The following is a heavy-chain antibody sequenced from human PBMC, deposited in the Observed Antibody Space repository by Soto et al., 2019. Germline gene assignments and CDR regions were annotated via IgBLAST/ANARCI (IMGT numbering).Heavy chain of an antibody. V-gene: IGHV3-49*04. J-gene: IGHJ3*02. CDR2: IRSKAYGGTT. Sequence: PGGSLRLSCAASGFTFSGYAMSWVRQAPGKGLEWVGFIRSKAYGGTTEYAASVKGRFTISRDDSKSIAYLQMNSLKTEDTAVYYCTRSHGSAANDAFDIWGQGTMVTVSS. D-gene: IGHD2-15*01. CDR3: TRSHGSAANDAFDI. CDR1: GFTFSGYA.